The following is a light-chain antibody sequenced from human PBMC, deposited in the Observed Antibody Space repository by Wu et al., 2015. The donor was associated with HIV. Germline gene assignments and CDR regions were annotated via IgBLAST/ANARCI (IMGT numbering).Light chain of an antibody. CDR2: GAS. Sequence: EVVLTQSPATLSVSPGERATLSCRASQSIGSNLAWYQQTPGQAPRLVVYGASNRATGIPARFSGSGSGTDFTLTISRLQPEDFAVYYCHHYGWSPQAFGGGTKLEIK. V-gene: IGKV3-15*01. CDR1: QSIGSN. CDR3: HHYGWSPQA. J-gene: IGKJ4*01.